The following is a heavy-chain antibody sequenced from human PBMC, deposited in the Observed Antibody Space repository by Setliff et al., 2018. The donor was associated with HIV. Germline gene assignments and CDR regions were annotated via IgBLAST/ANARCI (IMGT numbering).Heavy chain of an antibody. CDR1: GVSISSHY. Sequence: SETLSLTCTVSGVSISSHYWSWIRQPPGKGLEWNGYIYSSGSTSYNPSLKSRVTISVDTSKNQFSLKLRSVTAADTAVYYCARAHYDIGNYYMDVWGKGTTVTVSS. D-gene: IGHD3-9*01. CDR3: ARAHYDIGNYYMDV. CDR2: IYSSGST. V-gene: IGHV4-59*11. J-gene: IGHJ6*03.